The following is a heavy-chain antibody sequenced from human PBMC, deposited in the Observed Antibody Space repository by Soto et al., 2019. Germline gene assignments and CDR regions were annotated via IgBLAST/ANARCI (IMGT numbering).Heavy chain of an antibody. CDR2: IWYDGSNK. V-gene: IGHV3-33*01. J-gene: IGHJ4*02. CDR1: GFTFSSYG. D-gene: IGHD2-2*01. Sequence: QVQLVESGGGVVQPGRSLRLSCAASGFTFSSYGMHWVRQAPGKGLEWVAVIWYDGSNKYYADSVKGRFTISRDNSKNTLYLQMNSLSAEDTAVYYCARDRGVVVPAAITLAYWGQGTLVTVSS. CDR3: ARDRGVVVPAAITLAY.